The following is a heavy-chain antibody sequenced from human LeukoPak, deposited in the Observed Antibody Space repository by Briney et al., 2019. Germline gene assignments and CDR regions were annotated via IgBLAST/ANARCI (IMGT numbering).Heavy chain of an antibody. CDR2: ISSSSSYI. V-gene: IGHV3-21*01. J-gene: IGHJ4*02. CDR3: ARDYMTGEGLDY. CDR1: GFTFSSYS. Sequence: KAGGSLRLSCAASGFTFSSYSMNWVRQAPGKGLEWVSSISSSSSYIYYADSVKGRFTISRDNAKNSLYLQMNSLRAEDTAVYYCARDYMTGEGLDYWGQGTLVTVSS. D-gene: IGHD3-16*01.